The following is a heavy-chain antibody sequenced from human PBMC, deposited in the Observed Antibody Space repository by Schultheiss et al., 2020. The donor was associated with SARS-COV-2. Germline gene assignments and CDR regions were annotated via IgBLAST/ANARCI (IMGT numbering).Heavy chain of an antibody. CDR3: ARLSSTIVVVPAATSWQNNWFDP. CDR1: GFTFSNAW. D-gene: IGHD2-2*01. J-gene: IGHJ5*02. V-gene: IGHV3-7*03. Sequence: GESLKISCAASGFTFSNAWMNWVRQAPGKGLEWVANIKQDGSEKYYVDSVKGRFTISRDNSKNMVYLQMNSLRADDTAVYYCARLSSTIVVVPAATSWQNNWFDPWGQGTLVTVSS. CDR2: IKQDGSEK.